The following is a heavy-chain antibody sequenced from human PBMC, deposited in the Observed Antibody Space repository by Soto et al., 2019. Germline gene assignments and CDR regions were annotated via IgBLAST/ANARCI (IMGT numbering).Heavy chain of an antibody. J-gene: IGHJ6*02. Sequence: ASVKVSCKASGYTFTSYGISWVRQAPGKGLEWMGWISAYNGNTNYAQKLQGRVTMTTDTSTSTAYMELRSLRSDDTAVYYCASSNYYFWSGYSLNYYYYRMDVWGQGTTGTVSS. CDR2: ISAYNGNT. D-gene: IGHD3-3*01. V-gene: IGHV1-18*04. CDR3: ASSNYYFWSGYSLNYYYYRMDV. CDR1: GYTFTSYG.